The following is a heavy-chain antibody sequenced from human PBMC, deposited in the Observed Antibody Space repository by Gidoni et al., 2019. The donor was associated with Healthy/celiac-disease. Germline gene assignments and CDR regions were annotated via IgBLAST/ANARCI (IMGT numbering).Heavy chain of an antibody. Sequence: QVQLQESGPGLVKPSGTLSLTCAVSGGSISSSNWWSWVRQPPGKGLEWIGEIYHSGSTNYNPSLKSRVTISVDKSKNQFSLKLSSVTAADTAVYYCARDQRIAAAGDWGTWFDPWGQGTLVTVSS. CDR1: GGSISSSNW. CDR3: ARDQRIAAAGDWGTWFDP. V-gene: IGHV4-4*02. J-gene: IGHJ5*02. D-gene: IGHD6-13*01. CDR2: IYHSGST.